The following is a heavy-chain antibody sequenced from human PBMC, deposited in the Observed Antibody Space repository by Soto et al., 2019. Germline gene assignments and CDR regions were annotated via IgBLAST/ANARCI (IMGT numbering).Heavy chain of an antibody. CDR2: IRSKAYGGTT. V-gene: IGHV3-49*03. Sequence: PGGSLRLSCTASGFTFGDYAMSWFRQAPGKGLEWVGFIRSKAYGGTTEYAASVKGRFTISRDDSKSIAYLQMNSLKTEDTAVYYCTRGSSWFGELLFPFDPWGQGTLVTVS. J-gene: IGHJ5*02. CDR3: TRGSSWFGELLFPFDP. CDR1: GFTFGDYA. D-gene: IGHD3-10*01.